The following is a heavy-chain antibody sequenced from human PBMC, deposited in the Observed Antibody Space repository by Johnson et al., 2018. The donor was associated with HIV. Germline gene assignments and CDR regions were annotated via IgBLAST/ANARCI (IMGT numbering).Heavy chain of an antibody. CDR2: ISYDGSNK. D-gene: IGHD6-13*01. Sequence: QVQLVESGGGVVQPGRSLRLSCAASGFTFSSYGMHWVRQAPGKGLAWVAVISYDGSNKYYADSVKGRFTISRDNSKNTLYLQMNSLRAEDTAVYYCAKIAAAGTYDAFDIWGQGTMVTVSS. J-gene: IGHJ3*02. CDR3: AKIAAAGTYDAFDI. V-gene: IGHV3-30*18. CDR1: GFTFSSYG.